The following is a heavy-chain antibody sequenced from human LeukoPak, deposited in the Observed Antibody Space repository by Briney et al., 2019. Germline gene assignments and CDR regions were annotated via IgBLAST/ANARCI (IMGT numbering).Heavy chain of an antibody. V-gene: IGHV1-2*02. CDR2: INPNSGGT. CDR3: ARDSSVVPAVANWYFDL. J-gene: IGHJ2*01. CDR1: GYTFTGYY. Sequence: ASVKVSCKASGYTFTGYYMHWVRQAPGQGLEWMGWINPNSGGTNYAQKFQGRVTMTRDTSITTAYMELGSLRSDDTAIYYCARDSSVVPAVANWYFDLWGRGTLVTVSP. D-gene: IGHD2-2*01.